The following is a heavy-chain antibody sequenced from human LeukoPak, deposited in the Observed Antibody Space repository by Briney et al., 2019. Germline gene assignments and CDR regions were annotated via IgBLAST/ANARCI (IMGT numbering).Heavy chain of an antibody. D-gene: IGHD1-1*01. V-gene: IGHV1-18*01. CDR2: ISSYQGST. CDR1: GYTFTNYA. Sequence: ASVKLSCTASGYTFTNYAITWVRQAPGQGLEWMACISSYQGSTKYAQNFQGRVTMTIDTSTNTAYTDLRSLRSEDAAIHFCAISDLGTKTAGLFNYRGQATLVGVSS. J-gene: IGHJ4*02. CDR3: AISDLGTKTAGLFNY.